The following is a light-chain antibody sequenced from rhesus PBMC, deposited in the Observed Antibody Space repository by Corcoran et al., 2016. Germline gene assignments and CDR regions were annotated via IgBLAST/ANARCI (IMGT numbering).Light chain of an antibody. CDR1: ESVGSY. V-gene: IGKV3-40*03. Sequence: EIVMTQSPATLSLSPGETATLSCRASESVGSYLAWYQQKPGQVPKLLVHSAYFRATGIPARFSGCGSRTEFTLTISSLEPEDVGVYHCQQYNDLLLTFGGGTKVEIK. CDR3: QQYNDLLLT. CDR2: SAY. J-gene: IGKJ4*01.